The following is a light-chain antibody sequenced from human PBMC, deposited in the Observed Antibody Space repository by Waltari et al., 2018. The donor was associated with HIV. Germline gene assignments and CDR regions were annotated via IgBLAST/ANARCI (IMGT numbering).Light chain of an antibody. V-gene: IGKV3-11*01. J-gene: IGKJ4*01. CDR2: DAS. CDR1: QSVSSY. Sequence: ATLSLSPGERATLSCRASQSVSSYLAWYQQKPGQAPRLLIYDASNRATGIPARFSGSGSGTDFTLTISSLEPEDFAVYYCQQRSNWPPALTFGGGTKVEIK. CDR3: QQRSNWPPALT.